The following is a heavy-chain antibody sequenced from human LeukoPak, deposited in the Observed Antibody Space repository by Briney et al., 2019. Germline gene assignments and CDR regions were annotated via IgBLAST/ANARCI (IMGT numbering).Heavy chain of an antibody. CDR2: ITISGGST. J-gene: IGHJ4*02. CDR1: GFTFSSYA. V-gene: IGHV3-23*01. Sequence: GGSLRLSCAASGFTFSSYAMSWVRQAPGKGLEWVSIITISGGSTYYADSVKGRFTISRDNSKNTLSLQMNSLRAEDTAVYYCAKKANSGSHYYFDYWGQGTLVTVSS. CDR3: AKKANSGSHYYFDY. D-gene: IGHD1-26*01.